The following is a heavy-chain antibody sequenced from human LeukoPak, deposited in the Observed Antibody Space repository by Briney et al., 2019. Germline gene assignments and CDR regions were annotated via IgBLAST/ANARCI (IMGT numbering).Heavy chain of an antibody. D-gene: IGHD2-15*01. V-gene: IGHV3-53*01. CDR1: GFTVSSNY. Sequence: GGSLRLSCAASGFTVSSNYMSWVRQAPGKGPEWVSVIYSGGSTYYADSVKGRFTISRDNSKNTLYLQMNSLRAEDTAVYYCARGRGYCSGGSCYSLLAFDYWGQGTLVTVSS. CDR3: ARGRGYCSGGSCYSLLAFDY. CDR2: IYSGGST. J-gene: IGHJ4*02.